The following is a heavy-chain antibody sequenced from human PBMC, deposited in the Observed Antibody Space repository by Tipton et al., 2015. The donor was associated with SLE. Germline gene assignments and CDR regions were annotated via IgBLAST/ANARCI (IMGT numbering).Heavy chain of an antibody. CDR1: GGSISSSSHY. J-gene: IGHJ4*02. CDR2: VYHTGSS. Sequence: TLSLTCTVSGGSISSSSHYWGWIRQPPGKGLEWIGIVYHTGSSYYNPSLKSRVAISIDTSKSQFSLKMTSVSAADTAVYYCARRGMSTGSFDSWGQGTLVTVSS. CDR3: ARRGMSTGSFDS. V-gene: IGHV4-39*01. D-gene: IGHD2-2*01.